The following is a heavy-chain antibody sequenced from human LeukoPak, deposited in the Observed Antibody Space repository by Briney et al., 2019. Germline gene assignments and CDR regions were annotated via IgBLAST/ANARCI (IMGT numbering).Heavy chain of an antibody. CDR3: ARAPDDYDFWSGPFDY. J-gene: IGHJ4*02. CDR2: ISAYSGNT. CDR1: GYTFTNYG. D-gene: IGHD3-3*01. V-gene: IGHV1-18*01. Sequence: ASVKVSCKASGYTFTNYGISWVRQAPGKGLKWMGWISAYSGNTNYAQNLQGRVTMTTDTSTSTAYMELRSLRSDDTAVYYCARAPDDYDFWSGPFDYWGRGTLVTVSS.